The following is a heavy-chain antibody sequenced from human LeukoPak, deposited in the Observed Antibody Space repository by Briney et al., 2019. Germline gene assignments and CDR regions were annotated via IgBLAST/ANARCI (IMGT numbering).Heavy chain of an antibody. CDR2: INHSGST. CDR3: ARYGYYYDSSGYYSPGVVYYYGMDV. J-gene: IGHJ6*02. CDR1: GGSFSGYY. D-gene: IGHD3-22*01. Sequence: PSETLSLTCAVYGGSFSGYYWSWIRQPPGKGLEWIGEINHSGSTNYNPSLKSRVTISVDTSKNQFSLKLSSVTAADTAVYYCARYGYYYDSSGYYSPGVVYYYGMDVWGQGTTVTVSS. V-gene: IGHV4-34*01.